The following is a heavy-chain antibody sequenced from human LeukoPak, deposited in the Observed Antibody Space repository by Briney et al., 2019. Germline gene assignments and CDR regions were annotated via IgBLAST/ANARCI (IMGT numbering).Heavy chain of an antibody. V-gene: IGHV3-30-3*01. J-gene: IGHJ4*02. CDR3: ASGSYYDSSGYFEY. CDR1: GFTFSSYA. CDR2: ISYDGSNK. Sequence: GGSLRLSCAASGFTFSSYAMHWVRQAPGKGLEWVSVISYDGSNKYYADSVKGRFTIPRDNSKNTLYLQMNSLRAQPTAVYYCASGSYYDSSGYFEYWGQGTLVTVSS. D-gene: IGHD3-22*01.